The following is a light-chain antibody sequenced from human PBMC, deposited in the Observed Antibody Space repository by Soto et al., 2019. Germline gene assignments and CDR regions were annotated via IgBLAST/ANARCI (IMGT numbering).Light chain of an antibody. CDR1: SSNIGNNY. CDR3: GAWDTSLSDVL. Sequence: QSVLTQPPSVSAAPGQKVAISCSGSSSNIGNNYVSWYQQLPGAAPKLLIYDINKRPSGIPDRFSGSKSGTSATLVIAGLQTGDEADYYCGAWDTSLSDVLFGGGTKLTVL. J-gene: IGLJ2*01. V-gene: IGLV1-51*01. CDR2: DIN.